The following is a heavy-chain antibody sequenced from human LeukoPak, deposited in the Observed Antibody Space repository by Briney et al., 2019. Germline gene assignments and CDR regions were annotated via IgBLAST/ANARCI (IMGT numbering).Heavy chain of an antibody. CDR1: GFTFSSYA. CDR2: ISGSGGST. Sequence: GGSLRLSCAASGFTFSSYAMSWVRQAPGKGLEWVSAISGSGGSTYYADSVKGRFTISRDNSKNTLYLQMNSLRAEDTAVYYCATLDRLRDGYSLFDYWGQGTLVTVSS. J-gene: IGHJ4*02. CDR3: ATLDRLRDGYSLFDY. V-gene: IGHV3-23*01. D-gene: IGHD5-24*01.